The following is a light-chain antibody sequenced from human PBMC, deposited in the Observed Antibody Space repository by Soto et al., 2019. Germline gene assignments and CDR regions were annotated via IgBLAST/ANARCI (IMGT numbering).Light chain of an antibody. CDR1: SSDVGSYNY. V-gene: IGLV2-14*01. CDR3: SSYTTSSTYV. CDR2: EVS. Sequence: QSALTQPASVSGSPGQSITISCTGTSSDVGSYNYVSWYQQHPDKAPKLMIYEVSNRPSGASNRFSGSKSGNTASLTISGLQAEDEAVYYCSSYTTSSTYVFGTGTKLTVL. J-gene: IGLJ1*01.